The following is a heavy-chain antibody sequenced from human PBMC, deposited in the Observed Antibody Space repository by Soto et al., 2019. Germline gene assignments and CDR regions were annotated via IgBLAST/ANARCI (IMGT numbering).Heavy chain of an antibody. CDR1: GFTFSDYY. V-gene: IGHV3-11*01. CDR2: ISSSGSTI. D-gene: IGHD2-21*02. CDR3: GGGTLAYWGGDCYGFDY. J-gene: IGHJ4*02. Sequence: GGSLRLSCAASGFTFSDYYMSWIPQAPGKGLEWVSYISSSGSTIYYADSVKGRFTISRGNAKKSPYLQMNSLRAEDTAVYYCGGGTLAYWGGDCYGFDYWGRGTLVTVSS.